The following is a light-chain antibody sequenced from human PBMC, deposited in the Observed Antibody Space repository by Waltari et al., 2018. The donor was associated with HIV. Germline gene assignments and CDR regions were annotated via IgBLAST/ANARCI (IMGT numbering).Light chain of an antibody. CDR1: ALPKKY. CDR2: KDS. J-gene: IGLJ3*02. V-gene: IGLV3-1*01. CDR3: QAWDSSTVV. Sequence: SYELTQPPSVSVSLGQMARITCSGEALPKKYAYWYQQKPGQSPVLVIYKDSERPSGIPERFSGSNSGNTATLTISGTQAVDEADYYCQAWDSSTVVFGGGTKLTVL.